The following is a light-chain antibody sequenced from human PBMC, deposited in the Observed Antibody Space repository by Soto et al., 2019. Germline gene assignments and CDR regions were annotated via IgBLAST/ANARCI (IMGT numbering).Light chain of an antibody. J-gene: IGKJ1*01. V-gene: IGKV1-9*01. CDR1: QGISSY. CDR2: GAS. CDR3: QQTNNFPWT. Sequence: DIQLTQSPSSLSASVVDRVTITCRASQGISSYLAWYQQKPGKAPELLIYGASTLRSGVPSRFSGSGSGTEYTLTIYNLQPEDFATYYCQQTNNFPWTFGQGTKVDIK.